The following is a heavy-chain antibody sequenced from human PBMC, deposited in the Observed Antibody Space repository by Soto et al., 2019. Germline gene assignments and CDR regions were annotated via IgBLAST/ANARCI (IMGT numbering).Heavy chain of an antibody. CDR1: GASINSANW. CDR3: ARYCGGGSCYLGAFDI. V-gene: IGHV4-4*02. CDR2: IYHSGST. Sequence: QMQLQESGPGLVKPSGTLSLTCTVSGASINSANWWTWVRQSPGKGLEWIGEIYHSGSTNFNPSLKSRVTISVDNSKNQFYLELTSVTAADTAVYYCARYCGGGSCYLGAFDIWGQGTMVTVSS. D-gene: IGHD2-15*01. J-gene: IGHJ3*02.